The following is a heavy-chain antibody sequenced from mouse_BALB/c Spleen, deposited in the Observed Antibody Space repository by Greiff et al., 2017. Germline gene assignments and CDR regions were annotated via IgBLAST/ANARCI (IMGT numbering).Heavy chain of an antibody. CDR1: GFTFSSYT. D-gene: IGHD2-1*01. V-gene: IGHV5-12-2*01. CDR3: ASDSLYGNFAWFAY. Sequence: EVMLVESGGGLVQPGGSLKLSCAASGFTFSSYTMSWVRQTPEKRLEWVAYISNGGGSTYYPDTVKGRFTISRDNAKNTLYLQMSSLKSEDTAMYCCASDSLYGNFAWFAYWGQGTLVTVSA. CDR2: ISNGGGST. J-gene: IGHJ3*01.